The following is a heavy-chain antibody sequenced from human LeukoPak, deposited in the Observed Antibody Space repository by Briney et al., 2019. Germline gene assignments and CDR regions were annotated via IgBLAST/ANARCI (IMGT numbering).Heavy chain of an antibody. J-gene: IGHJ6*02. CDR2: ISYDGSNK. V-gene: IGHV3-30-3*01. D-gene: IGHD1-1*01. CDR3: ARGANSYYYYYGMDV. Sequence: GGSLRLSCAASGLTFSSYAMHWVRQAPGKGLEWVAVISYDGSNKYYADSVKGRFTISRDNSKNTLYLQMNSLRAEDTAVYYCARGANSYYYYYGMDVWGQGTTVTVSS. CDR1: GLTFSSYA.